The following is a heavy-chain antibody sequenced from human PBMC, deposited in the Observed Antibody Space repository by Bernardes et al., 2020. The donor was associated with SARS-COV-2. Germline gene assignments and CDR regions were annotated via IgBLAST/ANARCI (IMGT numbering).Heavy chain of an antibody. Sequence: GSLRLSCAASGFTFNIFPMHWVRRAPGKGLEWVSVVSSDGRNKYYAESVKGRFTTSRDNSKNMMYLEMNSLRAEDTAVYYCARLTVTSNDDWGQGTLVTVSS. J-gene: IGHJ4*02. V-gene: IGHV3-30*04. CDR1: GFTFNIFP. CDR2: VSSDGRNK. CDR3: ARLTVTSNDD. D-gene: IGHD4-17*01.